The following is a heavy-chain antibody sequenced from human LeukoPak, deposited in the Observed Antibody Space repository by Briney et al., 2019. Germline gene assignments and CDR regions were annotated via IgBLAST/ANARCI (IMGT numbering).Heavy chain of an antibody. CDR1: GGSISSYY. Sequence: WETLSLTCTVSGGSISSYYWSWIRQPPGKGLEWIGYIYYSGSTKYNPSLKSRVTISVDTSKNQFSLKLSSVTAADTAVYYCARGGYSSSWYSYHYYSMDVWGKGTTVTVSS. CDR3: ARGGYSSSWYSYHYYSMDV. D-gene: IGHD6-13*01. CDR2: IYYSGST. V-gene: IGHV4-59*01. J-gene: IGHJ6*03.